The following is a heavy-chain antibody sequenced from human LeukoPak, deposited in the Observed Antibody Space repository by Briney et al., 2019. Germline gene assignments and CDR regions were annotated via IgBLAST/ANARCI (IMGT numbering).Heavy chain of an antibody. CDR1: GFTFSSYA. V-gene: IGHV3-23*01. Sequence: GGSLRLSCAASGFTFSSYAVSWVRQAPGKGLEWVSAISGSGGSTYYADSVKGRFTISRDNSKNTLYLQMNSLRAEDTAVYYCAKDWGWLVGATGEGAFDIWGQGTMVTVSS. D-gene: IGHD1-26*01. J-gene: IGHJ3*02. CDR3: AKDWGWLVGATGEGAFDI. CDR2: ISGSGGST.